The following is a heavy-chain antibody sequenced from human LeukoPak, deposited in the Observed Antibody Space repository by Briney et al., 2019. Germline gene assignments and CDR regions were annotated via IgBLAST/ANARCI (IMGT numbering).Heavy chain of an antibody. V-gene: IGHV4-59*08. CDR3: ARPGKQDWYFDL. CDR1: GGSISSYY. Sequence: PSETLSLTCTVSGGSISSYYWSWIRQLPGKGLEWIGYIYYSGSTNYNPSLKSRVTISVDTSKNQFSLKLSSVTAADTAVYYCARPGKQDWYFDLWGRGTLVTVSS. J-gene: IGHJ2*01. CDR2: IYYSGST.